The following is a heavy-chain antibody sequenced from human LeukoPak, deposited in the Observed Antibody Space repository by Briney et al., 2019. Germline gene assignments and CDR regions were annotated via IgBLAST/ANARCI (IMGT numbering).Heavy chain of an antibody. Sequence: GGSLRLSCAASGFTFSSYAMSWVRQAPGKGLEWVSAISGSGGSTYYADSVKGRFTISRDNSKNTLYLQMNSLRAEATAVYYCAKGPGYYDSSGYRIDAFDIWGQGTMVTVSS. CDR3: AKGPGYYDSSGYRIDAFDI. CDR1: GFTFSSYA. V-gene: IGHV3-23*01. D-gene: IGHD3-22*01. CDR2: ISGSGGST. J-gene: IGHJ3*02.